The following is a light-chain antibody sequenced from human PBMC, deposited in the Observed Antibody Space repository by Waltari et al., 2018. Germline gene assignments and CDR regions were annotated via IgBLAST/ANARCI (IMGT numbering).Light chain of an antibody. CDR1: LLAKNY. J-gene: IGLJ2*01. CDR2: KDS. Sequence: SYELTQPSSVSVSPGQTARITCSGDLLAKNYARWFQQKPGQAPVLVIYKDSERPSGIPERFSGSSSGTTVTLTISGAQVEDEADYYCYSAADNIEVFGGGTKLTVL. V-gene: IGLV3-27*01. CDR3: YSAADNIEV.